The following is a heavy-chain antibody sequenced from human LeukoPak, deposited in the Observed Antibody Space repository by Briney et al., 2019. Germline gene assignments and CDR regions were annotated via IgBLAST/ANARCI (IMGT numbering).Heavy chain of an antibody. J-gene: IGHJ5*02. CDR1: GCTFSSYA. V-gene: IGHV1-69*05. Sequence: ASVKVSCKASGCTFSSYAISWVRQAPGQGLEWMGGIIPIFGTANYAQKFQGRVTITTDESTSTAYMELSSLRSEDTAVYYCARYNHGGYDLSWFDPWGQGTLVTVSS. CDR2: IIPIFGTA. D-gene: IGHD5-12*01. CDR3: ARYNHGGYDLSWFDP.